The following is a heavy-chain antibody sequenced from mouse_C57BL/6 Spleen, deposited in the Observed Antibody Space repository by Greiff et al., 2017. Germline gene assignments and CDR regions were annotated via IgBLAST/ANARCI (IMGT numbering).Heavy chain of an antibody. D-gene: IGHD1-1*01. Sequence: QVQLQQSGPELVKPGASVQISCKASGYAFSSSWMNWVKQRPGKGLEWIGRIYPGDGDTNYNGKFKGKATLTADKSSSTAYMQLSSLTSEDSAVYFCARKGFTTAMDYWGQGTSVTVSS. CDR2: IYPGDGDT. J-gene: IGHJ4*01. V-gene: IGHV1-82*01. CDR3: ARKGFTTAMDY. CDR1: GYAFSSSW.